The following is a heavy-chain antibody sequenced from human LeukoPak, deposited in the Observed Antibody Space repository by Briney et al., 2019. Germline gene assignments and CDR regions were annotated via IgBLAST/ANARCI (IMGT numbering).Heavy chain of an antibody. Sequence: SETLSLTCAVYGGSFSGYYWSWIRQPPGKGLEWIGDINHSGSNNYNPSLMSRVTISVDTYKNQFSLKLSSVPAADTAVYYCARGLRYSGSYYRASISSDAFDIWGQGTMVTVSS. CDR3: ARGLRYSGSYYRASISSDAFDI. J-gene: IGHJ3*02. CDR2: INHSGSN. D-gene: IGHD1-26*01. V-gene: IGHV4-34*01. CDR1: GGSFSGYY.